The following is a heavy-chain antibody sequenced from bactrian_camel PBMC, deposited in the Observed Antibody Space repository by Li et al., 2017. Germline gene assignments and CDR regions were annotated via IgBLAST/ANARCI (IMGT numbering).Heavy chain of an antibody. CDR2: IDRDGSV. D-gene: IGHD1*01. J-gene: IGHJ4*01. V-gene: IGHV3S9*01. Sequence: QVQLVESGGEPVQAGGSLRLSCALLGFNYGRYCLGWSRDGRNKGREGAASIDRDGSVAYADFVKGRFTTSRDSETNILYLQMTDLKPEDTGTYYCATVSSVWRRCDGGVAFDQWGPGTQVTVS. CDR1: GFNYGRYC. CDR3: ATVSSVWRRCDGGVAFDQ.